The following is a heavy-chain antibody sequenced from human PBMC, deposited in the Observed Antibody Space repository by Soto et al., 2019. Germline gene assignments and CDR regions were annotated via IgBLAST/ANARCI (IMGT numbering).Heavy chain of an antibody. CDR1: GDSFSSYS. D-gene: IGHD1-26*01. V-gene: IGHV1-69*11. Sequence: QVQLVQSGAELKEPGSSVRVSCKASGDSFSSYSFSWVRQAPGQGLEWMGGFSPILGTANYAQNFLLRLTITEDESTGTADMGSCSLPFEDTAVYYVSRVVSTGSCPPFDYCVQGTLVTVSS. J-gene: IGHJ4*02. CDR2: FSPILGTA. CDR3: SRVVSTGSCPPFDY.